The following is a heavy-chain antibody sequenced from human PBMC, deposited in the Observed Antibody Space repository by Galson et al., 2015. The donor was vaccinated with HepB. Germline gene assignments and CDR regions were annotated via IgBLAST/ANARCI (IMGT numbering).Heavy chain of an antibody. CDR1: GFTFSSYA. CDR3: AKDGLRFPKRGWFDP. D-gene: IGHD3-3*01. CDR2: ISGSGGST. V-gene: IGHV3-23*01. Sequence: SLRLSCAASGFTFSSYAMSWVRQAPGKGLEWVSAISGSGGSTYYADSVKGRFTISRDNSKNTLYLQMNSLRAEDTAVYYCAKDGLRFPKRGWFDPWGQGTLVTVSS. J-gene: IGHJ5*02.